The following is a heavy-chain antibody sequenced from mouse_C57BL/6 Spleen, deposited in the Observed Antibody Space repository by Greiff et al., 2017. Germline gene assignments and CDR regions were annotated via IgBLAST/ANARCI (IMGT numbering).Heavy chain of an antibody. Sequence: QVQLQQPGAELVMPGASVKLSCKASGYTFTSYWMHWVKQRPGQGLEWIGEIDPSDSYTNYNQKFKGKSTLTVEKSSSTAYMQLSSLTSEDSAVYYCAPLTGTRYFDVWGTGTTVTVSS. V-gene: IGHV1-69*01. CDR1: GYTFTSYW. CDR2: IDPSDSYT. CDR3: APLTGTRYFDV. D-gene: IGHD4-1*01. J-gene: IGHJ1*03.